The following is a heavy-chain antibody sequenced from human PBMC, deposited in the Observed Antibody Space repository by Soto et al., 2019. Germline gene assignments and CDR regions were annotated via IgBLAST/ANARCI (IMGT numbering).Heavy chain of an antibody. CDR1: GGSISSGGYY. D-gene: IGHD3-22*01. CDR2: IYYSGST. J-gene: IGHJ4*02. CDR3: ARVGYYDSSGYLDY. V-gene: IGHV4-31*03. Sequence: SETLSLTCTVSGGSISSGGYYWSWIRQHPGKGLEWIGYIYYSGSTYYNPSLKSRVTISVDTSKNQFSLKLSSVTAADTAVYYCARVGYYDSSGYLDYWGQGTLVTVSS.